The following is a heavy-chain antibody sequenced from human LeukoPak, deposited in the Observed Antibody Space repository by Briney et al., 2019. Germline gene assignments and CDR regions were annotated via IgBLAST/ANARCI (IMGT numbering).Heavy chain of an antibody. D-gene: IGHD2-21*01. CDR1: GGPIWSYY. J-gene: IGHJ3*02. Sequence: SETPSPTRTVSGGPIWSYYWSWIRQPAGEGPELIGRIYTSGSTKYQPSLRSRATMSVHTPKNQYPLTRSSVTAADTAVYYCATSAYCGGDCYLTEDFDIWGQGTMVTVSS. V-gene: IGHV4-4*07. CDR3: ATSAYCGGDCYLTEDFDI. CDR2: IYTSGST.